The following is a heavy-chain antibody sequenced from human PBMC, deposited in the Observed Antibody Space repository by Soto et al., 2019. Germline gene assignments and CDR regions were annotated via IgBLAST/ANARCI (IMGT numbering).Heavy chain of an antibody. CDR3: AKSLWFGYPTTSYYFDY. CDR2: ISGSGGST. D-gene: IGHD3-10*01. Sequence: SLRLSCAASGFTFSSYAMSWVRQAPGKGLEWVSVISGSGGSTYYADSVKGRFTISRDNSKNTLYLQMNSLRAEDTAVYYCAKSLWFGYPTTSYYFDYWGQGTLVTVSS. J-gene: IGHJ4*02. CDR1: GFTFSSYA. V-gene: IGHV3-23*01.